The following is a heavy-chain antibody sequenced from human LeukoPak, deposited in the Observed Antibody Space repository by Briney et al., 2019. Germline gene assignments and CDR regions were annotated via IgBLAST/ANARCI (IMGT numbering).Heavy chain of an antibody. Sequence: ASVKVSCKASGYTFTSYDIGWARQAPGQGLEWMGWISGYNGNTNYAQKLQGRVTMTTDTSTSTAYMELRSLRSDDTAVYYCARGSVTVRGFDPWGQGTLVTVSS. J-gene: IGHJ5*02. D-gene: IGHD4-17*01. CDR3: ARGSVTVRGFDP. CDR2: ISGYNGNT. V-gene: IGHV1-18*01. CDR1: GYTFTSYD.